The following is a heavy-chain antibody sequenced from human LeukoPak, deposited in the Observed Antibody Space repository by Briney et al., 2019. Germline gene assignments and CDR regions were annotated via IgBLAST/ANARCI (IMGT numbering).Heavy chain of an antibody. Sequence: PGGSLRLSCAASGFIVSGDFMSWVRQAPGKGLEWVSVIYSDGSTYYADSVKGRFTISRDNSKNTLGLQMTGLRAEVTAVYYCARERGRGRDSPWFDHWGQGTLVTVSS. V-gene: IGHV3-53*01. D-gene: IGHD1-26*01. J-gene: IGHJ5*02. CDR1: GFIVSGDF. CDR2: IYSDGST. CDR3: ARERGRGRDSPWFDH.